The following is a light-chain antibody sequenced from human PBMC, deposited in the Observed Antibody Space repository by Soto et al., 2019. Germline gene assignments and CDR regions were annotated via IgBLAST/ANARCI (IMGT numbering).Light chain of an antibody. CDR3: LLSFSGDYVV. Sequence: QAVVTQEPSLTVSPGGTVTLTCGSNSGVVSGGHYPGWFQQKPGQAPRTLIYEATLKHPWTPARFSGSLLGGKAALTLSGAQPEDEAEYYCLLSFSGDYVVFGGGTKLTVL. CDR2: EAT. J-gene: IGLJ3*02. CDR1: SGVVSGGHY. V-gene: IGLV7-46*01.